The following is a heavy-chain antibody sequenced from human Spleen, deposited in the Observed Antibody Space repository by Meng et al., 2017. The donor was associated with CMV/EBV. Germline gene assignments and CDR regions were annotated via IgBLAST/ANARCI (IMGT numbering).Heavy chain of an antibody. CDR3: ARDQRQLVRGDYYYGMDV. V-gene: IGHV3-30*04. D-gene: IGHD6-13*01. CDR2: ISYDGSNK. Sequence: TFRSYAMHWVRQAPGKVLEWVAVISYDGSNKYYAASVKGRFTISRDNSKNTLYLQMNSLRAEDTAVYYCARDQRQLVRGDYYYGMDVWGQGTTVTVSS. CDR1: TFRSYA. J-gene: IGHJ6*02.